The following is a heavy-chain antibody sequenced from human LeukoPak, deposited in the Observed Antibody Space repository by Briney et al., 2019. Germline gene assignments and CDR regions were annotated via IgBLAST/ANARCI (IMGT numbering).Heavy chain of an antibody. J-gene: IGHJ5*02. Sequence: GGSLRLSCAASGFTFSDYYMSWIRQAPGKGLGWVSYISSSGSTIYYADSVKGRFTISRDNAKNSLYLQMNSLRAEDTAVYYCARDDAIGWFDPWGQGTLVTVSS. V-gene: IGHV3-11*04. CDR3: ARDDAIGWFDP. CDR2: ISSSGSTI. CDR1: GFTFSDYY. D-gene: IGHD2-21*01.